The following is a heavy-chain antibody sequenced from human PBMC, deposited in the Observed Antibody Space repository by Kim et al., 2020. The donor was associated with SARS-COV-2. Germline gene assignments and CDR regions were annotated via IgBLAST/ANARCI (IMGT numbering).Heavy chain of an antibody. CDR2: ISRSGASI. D-gene: IGHD3-10*01. Sequence: GGSLRLSCAASGFTFDSYAMNWVRQAPGKGLVWISAISRSGASIYYADSVKGRFTISRDNSKTTVFLQMNSLRVEDTGINYFAKDVSEGAGSYLDHWGQGTLVTVS. CDR3: AKDVSEGAGSYLDH. V-gene: IGHV3-23*01. J-gene: IGHJ4*02. CDR1: GFTFDSYA.